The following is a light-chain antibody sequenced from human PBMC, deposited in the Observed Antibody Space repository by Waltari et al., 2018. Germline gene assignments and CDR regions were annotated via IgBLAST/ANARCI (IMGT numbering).Light chain of an antibody. CDR1: QSVSSY. CDR2: DAS. CDR3: QQRSNWPRT. V-gene: IGKV3-11*01. J-gene: IGKJ1*01. Sequence: ILLTQSPASLSLSPGERATLSCRASQSVSSYLGWYQQKPGQTPRLLIYDASTRATGIPARFSGSGSGADFTRTISSLEPEDFAVYYCQQRSNWPRTFGQGTKVGIK.